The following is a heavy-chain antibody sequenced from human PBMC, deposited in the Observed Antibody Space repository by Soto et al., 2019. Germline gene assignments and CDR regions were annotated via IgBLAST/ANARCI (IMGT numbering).Heavy chain of an antibody. J-gene: IGHJ6*03. Sequence: SETLSLTCTVSGGSISSYYWSWIRQPPGKGLESIGYIYYSGSTNYNPSLKSRVTISVDTSKNQFSLKLSSVTAADTAVYYCASCLYYGSGSYYNAPYYYMDVWGKGTTVTVSS. V-gene: IGHV4-59*01. CDR1: GGSISSYY. CDR3: ASCLYYGSGSYYNAPYYYMDV. D-gene: IGHD3-10*01. CDR2: IYYSGST.